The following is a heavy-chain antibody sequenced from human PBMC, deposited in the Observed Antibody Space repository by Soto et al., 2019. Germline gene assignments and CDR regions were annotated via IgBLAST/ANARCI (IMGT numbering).Heavy chain of an antibody. V-gene: IGHV1-69*14. D-gene: IGHD5-12*01. CDR1: GATFSSYA. CDR3: VRVVAIPGYPDN. J-gene: IGHJ4*02. CDR2: IVPTVDTS. Sequence: QVQLVQSGAEVRQPASSVKVSCKTSGATFSSYAITWVRQAPGQGLEWMGGIVPTVDTSTYAQKFQGRVTITADKFTNTVYMELISLRSDDTAVYYCVRVVAIPGYPDNCGQGTLVTVSS.